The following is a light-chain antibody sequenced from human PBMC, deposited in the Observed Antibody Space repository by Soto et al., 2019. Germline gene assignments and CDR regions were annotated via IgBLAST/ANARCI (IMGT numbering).Light chain of an antibody. CDR3: TSYTTIRTGV. V-gene: IGLV2-14*01. Sequence: QSVLTQPASVSGSPGQSITISCTGTSSDIGSYPYVSWYQQVPGSAPKLMIYEVSTRPSGVSSRFSGSKSGDTASLTISGLQTEDEAHYYCTSYTTIRTGVFGGGTKVTVL. CDR2: EVS. J-gene: IGLJ3*02. CDR1: SSDIGSYPY.